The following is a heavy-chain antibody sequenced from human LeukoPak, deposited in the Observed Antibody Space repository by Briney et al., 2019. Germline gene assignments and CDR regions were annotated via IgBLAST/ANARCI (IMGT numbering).Heavy chain of an antibody. V-gene: IGHV4-4*07. CDR2: IYTSGST. CDR3: ARDSLTTVTTVDVGNYYGMDV. D-gene: IGHD4-17*01. J-gene: IGHJ6*02. Sequence: ASETLSLTCTVSGGSISSYYWSWIRQPAGKGLEWIGRIYTSGSTNYNPSLKSRVTMSVDTSKNQFSLKLSSVTAADTAVYYCARDSLTTVTTVDVGNYYGMDVWGQGTTVTVSS. CDR1: GGSISSYY.